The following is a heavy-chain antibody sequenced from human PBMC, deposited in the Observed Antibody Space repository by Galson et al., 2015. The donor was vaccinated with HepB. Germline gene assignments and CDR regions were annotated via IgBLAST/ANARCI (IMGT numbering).Heavy chain of an antibody. Sequence: SVKVSCKASGYTFTGYYFHWVRQAPGQGLEWMGWINPNSGGTNYTQKFQGRVTMTRDTSIITAYMELRRLRSDDTAVYYCARGPALRYFDWIHDYWGQGTLVTVSS. CDR2: INPNSGGT. CDR1: GYTFTGYY. J-gene: IGHJ4*02. V-gene: IGHV1-2*02. D-gene: IGHD3-9*01. CDR3: ARGPALRYFDWIHDY.